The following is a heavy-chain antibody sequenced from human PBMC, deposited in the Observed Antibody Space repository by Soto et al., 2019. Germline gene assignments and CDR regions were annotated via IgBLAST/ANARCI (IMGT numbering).Heavy chain of an antibody. D-gene: IGHD6-19*01. J-gene: IGHJ5*02. Sequence: PGGSLRLSCAASGFTFSSCSMNWVRQAPGKGLEWVSSISSSSSYIYYADSVKGRFTISRDNAKNSLYLQMNSLRAEDTAVYYCARSIAVAGQRWFDPWGQGTLVTVSS. V-gene: IGHV3-21*01. CDR2: ISSSSSYI. CDR3: ARSIAVAGQRWFDP. CDR1: GFTFSSCS.